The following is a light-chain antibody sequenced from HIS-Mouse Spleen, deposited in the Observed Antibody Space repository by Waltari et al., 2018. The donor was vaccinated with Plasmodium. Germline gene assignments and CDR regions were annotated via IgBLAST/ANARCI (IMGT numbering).Light chain of an antibody. J-gene: IGLJ1*01. CDR2: EGS. Sequence: QSALTQPASVSGSPGQSITISCTGTSRDVGSYNLVSWYQQHPGKAPKLMIYEGSKRPSGVYNRFSGSESGITASLTISGLQADDEADYYCCSYAGSSTYVFGNGTKVTVL. CDR1: SRDVGSYNL. V-gene: IGLV2-23*01. CDR3: CSYAGSSTYV.